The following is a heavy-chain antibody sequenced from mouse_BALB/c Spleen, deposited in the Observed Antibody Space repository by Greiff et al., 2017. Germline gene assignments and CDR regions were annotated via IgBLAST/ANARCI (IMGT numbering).Heavy chain of an antibody. Sequence: VQLQQSGAELMKPGASVKISCKATGYTFSSYWIEWVKQRPGHGLEWIGEILPGSGSTNYNEKFKGKATFTADTSSNTAYMQLSSLTSEDSAVYYCARGVLLRLRGYFDYWGQGTTLTVSS. CDR3: ARGVLLRLRGYFDY. V-gene: IGHV1-9*01. CDR2: ILPGSGST. CDR1: GYTFSSYW. D-gene: IGHD1-2*01. J-gene: IGHJ2*01.